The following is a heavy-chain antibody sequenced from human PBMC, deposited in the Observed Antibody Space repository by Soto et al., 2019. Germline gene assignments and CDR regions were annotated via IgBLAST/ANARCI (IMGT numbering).Heavy chain of an antibody. D-gene: IGHD6-25*01. CDR2: AYFSGGNT. J-gene: IGHJ4*02. CDR3: AYGSSSAWIDY. CDR1: GDSRRGYHFY. Sequence: LSGTCSVPGDSRRGYHFYWGWIRQAPGKGLEWIGSAYFSGGNTYYSPSLKSRVSISVDTSKNEFSLRLTSLTAADTAVYFCAYGSSSAWIDYWGQGTLVTVS. V-gene: IGHV4-39*01.